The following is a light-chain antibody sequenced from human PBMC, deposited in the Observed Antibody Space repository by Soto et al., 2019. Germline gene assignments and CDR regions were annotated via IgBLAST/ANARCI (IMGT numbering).Light chain of an antibody. CDR3: QQNNNWPPGT. J-gene: IGKJ3*01. Sequence: EIVMTQSPATLSVSPGERATLSCRASQSVSSNLAWYQQKPGQAPRLLIYGASTRATGIPARFSGSGSGTEFTLTISSLQSEDFAFYYCQQNNNWPPGTFGPGTKVDIK. CDR2: GAS. V-gene: IGKV3-15*01. CDR1: QSVSSN.